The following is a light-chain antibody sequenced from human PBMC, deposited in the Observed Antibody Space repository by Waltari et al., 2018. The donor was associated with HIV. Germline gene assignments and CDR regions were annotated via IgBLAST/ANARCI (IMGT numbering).Light chain of an antibody. J-gene: IGLJ2*01. Sequence: QSALTPPPSASGSPGQSVTLSCTGTSSDVGGYNYVSWHQPHPGKAPKLMIYDVIKRPTGVPDRFSGAKSGNTASLTVSGLQPEDEADYYCSSHAGSKVVFGGGTRLTVL. CDR2: DVI. CDR1: SSDVGGYNY. V-gene: IGLV2-8*01. CDR3: SSHAGSKVV.